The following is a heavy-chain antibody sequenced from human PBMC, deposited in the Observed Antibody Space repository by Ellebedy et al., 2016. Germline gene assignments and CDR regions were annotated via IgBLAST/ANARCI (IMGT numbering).Heavy chain of an antibody. CDR3: TGSYGFHGFDY. Sequence: GGSLRLSXAASGFTFSSYAMSWVRQAPGKGLEWVSAISGSGGSTYYADSVKGRFTISRDNSKNTLYLQMNSLRAEDTAVYYCTGSYGFHGFDYWGQGTLVTVSS. CDR1: GFTFSSYA. V-gene: IGHV3-23*01. J-gene: IGHJ4*02. CDR2: ISGSGGST. D-gene: IGHD3-10*01.